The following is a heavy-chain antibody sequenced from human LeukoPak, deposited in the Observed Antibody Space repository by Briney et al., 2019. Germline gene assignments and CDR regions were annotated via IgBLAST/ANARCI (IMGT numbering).Heavy chain of an antibody. J-gene: IGHJ5*02. CDR3: AGLSVVVAATHWFDP. Sequence: GGSLRLSCAASGFTFSSYWMHWVRQAPGKGLVWVSRINSDGSSTSYADSVKGRFTISRDNAKNALYLQMNSLRAEDTAAYYCAGLSVVVAATHWFDPWGQGTLVTVSS. D-gene: IGHD2-15*01. CDR2: INSDGSST. V-gene: IGHV3-74*01. CDR1: GFTFSSYW.